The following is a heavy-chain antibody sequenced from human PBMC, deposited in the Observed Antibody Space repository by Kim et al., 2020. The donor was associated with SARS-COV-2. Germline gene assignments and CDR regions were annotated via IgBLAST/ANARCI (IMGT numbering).Heavy chain of an antibody. CDR2: IYYSGST. CDR3: ARQWGSGMDV. Sequence: SETLSLTCTVSGGSISSYYWSWIRQPPGKGLEWIGYIYYSGSTNYNPSLKSRVTISVDTSKNQFSLKLSSVTAADTAVYYCARQWGSGMDVWGQGTTVTVSS. V-gene: IGHV4-59*08. J-gene: IGHJ6*02. CDR1: GGSISSYY. D-gene: IGHD3-16*01.